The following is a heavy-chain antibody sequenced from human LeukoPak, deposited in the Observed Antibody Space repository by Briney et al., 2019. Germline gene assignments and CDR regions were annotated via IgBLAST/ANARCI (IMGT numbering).Heavy chain of an antibody. Sequence: GGSLRLSCATSGFTFAGNAMSWVRQAPGKGLEWVSGVSAGDGSSHHADSVKGRFTISVDNSKNTLYLQMNSLRGEDTAVYYCAKGGLGGYNAVFDYWGQGTLVTVSS. J-gene: IGHJ4*02. CDR1: GFTFAGNA. D-gene: IGHD5-24*01. V-gene: IGHV3-23*01. CDR2: VSAGDGSS. CDR3: AKGGLGGYNAVFDY.